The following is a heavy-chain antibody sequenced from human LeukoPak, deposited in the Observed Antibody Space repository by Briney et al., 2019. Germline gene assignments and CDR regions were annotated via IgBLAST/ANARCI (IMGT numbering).Heavy chain of an antibody. J-gene: IGHJ4*02. Sequence: ASVKVSCKASGYTFPSYGISWVRQAPGQGLEWMGWISAYNGNTNYAQKLQGRVTMTTDTSTSTAYMELRSLRSDDTAVYYCARDPGQYYDILTGYYTPYYFDYWGQGTRVTVSS. CDR2: ISAYNGNT. D-gene: IGHD3-9*01. CDR3: ARDPGQYYDILTGYYTPYYFDY. V-gene: IGHV1-18*01. CDR1: GYTFPSYG.